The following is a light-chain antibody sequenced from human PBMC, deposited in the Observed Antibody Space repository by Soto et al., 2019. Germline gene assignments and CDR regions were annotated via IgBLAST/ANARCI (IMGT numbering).Light chain of an antibody. V-gene: IGKV3-20*01. Sequence: EIVLTQSPGSLSLSPGERATLSCRASQSVSSRFLAWYQQRVGQNPRLLMYGASNRATGVPDRFSGSESGTNFTLTISRLEPEAFAVSFCQPYSASQRYTFGQGTKLEI. CDR2: GAS. CDR1: QSVSSRF. J-gene: IGKJ2*01. CDR3: QPYSASQRYT.